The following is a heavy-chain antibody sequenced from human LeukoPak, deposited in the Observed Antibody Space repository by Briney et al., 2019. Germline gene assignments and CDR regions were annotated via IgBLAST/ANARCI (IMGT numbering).Heavy chain of an antibody. Sequence: GRSLRLSCAASGFTFSSYGMHWVRQAPGKGLEWVAVISYDGGNKYYADSVKGRFTISRDNSKNTLYLQMNSLRAEDTAVYYCAKDTRGDWYFDLWGRGTLVTVSS. D-gene: IGHD1-26*01. V-gene: IGHV3-30*18. CDR2: ISYDGGNK. CDR3: AKDTRGDWYFDL. CDR1: GFTFSSYG. J-gene: IGHJ2*01.